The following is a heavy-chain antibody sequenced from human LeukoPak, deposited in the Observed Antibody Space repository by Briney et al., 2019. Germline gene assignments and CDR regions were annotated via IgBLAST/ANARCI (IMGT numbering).Heavy chain of an antibody. Sequence: GGSLRLSCAASGFTFSNYWMHWVRQTPDKGLECVALMSIDGDTKYYANSVRGRFTVSRDNSKNTVYLQMSSLRVEDTAVYYCVRDPILGFPDYFDSWGQGTLVTVSS. D-gene: IGHD3-3*01. V-gene: IGHV3-30-3*01. CDR3: VRDPILGFPDYFDS. J-gene: IGHJ4*02. CDR2: MSIDGDTK. CDR1: GFTFSNYW.